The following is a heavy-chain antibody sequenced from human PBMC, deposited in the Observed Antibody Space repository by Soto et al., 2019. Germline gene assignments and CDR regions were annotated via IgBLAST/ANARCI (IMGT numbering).Heavy chain of an antibody. CDR2: INPSGGST. V-gene: IGHV1-46*03. D-gene: IGHD5-12*01. Sequence: QVQLVQSGAEVKKPGASVKVSCKASGYTFTSYYMHWVRQAPGQGLEWMGIINPSGGSTSYAQKFQGRVNMTRDTSASTVDMELSSLRSEDTAVYYCARGDGYNYHFDYWGQGTLVTVSS. CDR3: ARGDGYNYHFDY. J-gene: IGHJ4*02. CDR1: GYTFTSYY.